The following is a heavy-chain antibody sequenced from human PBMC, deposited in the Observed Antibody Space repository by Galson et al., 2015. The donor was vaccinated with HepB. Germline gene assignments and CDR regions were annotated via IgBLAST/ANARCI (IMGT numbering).Heavy chain of an antibody. Sequence: SLRLSCAASGFTFSNYGMHWVRQAPGKGLEWVAVISYDGSNKYYAASMKGRFTISRDNSKDTLYLQMNSLRAEDTAMYYCAKGGERPYYYYYGLDVWGQGTTVTVSS. D-gene: IGHD7-27*01. CDR1: GFTFSNYG. CDR3: AKGGERPYYYYYGLDV. V-gene: IGHV3-30*18. CDR2: ISYDGSNK. J-gene: IGHJ6*02.